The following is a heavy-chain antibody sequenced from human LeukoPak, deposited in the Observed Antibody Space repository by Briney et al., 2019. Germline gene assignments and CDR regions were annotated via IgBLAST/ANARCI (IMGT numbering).Heavy chain of an antibody. J-gene: IGHJ4*02. CDR1: GFTFSSYA. V-gene: IGHV3-30*04. CDR3: ARDSRAAGLAFDY. Sequence: AGRSLRLSCAASGFTFSSYAMHWVRQAPGKGLEWVAVISYDGSNKYYADSVKGRFTISRDNSKNTLYLQMNSLRAEDTAVYYCARDSRAAGLAFDYWGQGTLVTVSS. D-gene: IGHD3-10*01. CDR2: ISYDGSNK.